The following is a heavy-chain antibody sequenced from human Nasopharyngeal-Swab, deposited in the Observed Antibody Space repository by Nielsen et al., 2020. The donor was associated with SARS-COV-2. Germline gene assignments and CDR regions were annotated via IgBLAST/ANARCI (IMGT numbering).Heavy chain of an antibody. CDR3: AAGRYYDFWSGYSDY. CDR2: ISWDGGST. V-gene: IGHV3-43*01. Sequence: GESLKISCAASGFTFDDYTMHWVRQAPGKGLEWVSLISWDGGSTYYADSVKGRFTISRDNSKNSLYLQMNSLRAKDTAVYYCAAGRYYDFWSGYSDYWGQGTLVTVSS. CDR1: GFTFDDYT. D-gene: IGHD3-3*01. J-gene: IGHJ4*02.